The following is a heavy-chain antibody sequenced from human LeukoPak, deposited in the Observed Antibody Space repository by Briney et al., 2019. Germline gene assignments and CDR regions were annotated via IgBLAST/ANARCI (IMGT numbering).Heavy chain of an antibody. V-gene: IGHV3-23*01. Sequence: PGGSLRLSCAASGFTFSSYAMSWVRQAPGKGLEWVSAISRSGGYTYYADSVKGRFTISRDNSQNTLYLQMNSLRGEDTAVYYCAKGSVYYYXSXXXXXYXHXWGQXXLVTVSS. J-gene: IGHJ4*02. CDR1: GFTFSSYA. D-gene: IGHD3-22*01. CDR2: ISRSGGYT. CDR3: AKGSVYYYXSXXXXXYXHX.